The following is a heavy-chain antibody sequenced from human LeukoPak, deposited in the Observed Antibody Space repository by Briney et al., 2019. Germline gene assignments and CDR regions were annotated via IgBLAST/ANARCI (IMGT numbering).Heavy chain of an antibody. CDR3: ARAGFAGDGDYEEYWFDS. V-gene: IGHV4-59*08. CDR2: IYYSGST. Sequence: SETLSLTCTVSGGSISSYYWSWIRQPPGKGLEWIGYIYYSGSTNYNPSLKSRVTISVDTSKNQFSLKLSSVTAADTAVYYCARAGFAGDGDYEEYWFDSWGQGTLVTVSS. J-gene: IGHJ5*01. D-gene: IGHD4-17*01. CDR1: GGSISSYY.